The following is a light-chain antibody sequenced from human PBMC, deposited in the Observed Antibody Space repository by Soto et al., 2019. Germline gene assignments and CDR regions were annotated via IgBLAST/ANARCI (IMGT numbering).Light chain of an antibody. CDR3: QHHDNRPPWA. J-gene: IGKJ1*01. V-gene: IGKV3-15*01. CDR1: QSVGSN. CDR2: DAS. Sequence: EIVMTQPPATLSVSPGERATLSCRARQSVGSNLAWYQQKPGQAPRLLIFDASHMGTYIPARFSGSGSGTEFTITISSLQSEDVGVYYCQHHDNRPPWASGQGTKVEIK.